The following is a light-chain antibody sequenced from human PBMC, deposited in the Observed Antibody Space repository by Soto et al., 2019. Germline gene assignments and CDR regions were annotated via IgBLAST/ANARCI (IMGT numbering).Light chain of an antibody. J-gene: IGLJ2*01. CDR2: DSN. V-gene: IGLV1-51*01. CDR3: GTWDSSLSAVV. Sequence: QSALTQPPSVSAAPGQKVTISCSGSSSNIGNNYVSWYQQLPGTAPKLLIYDSNKRPSGIPDRFSGSMSGTSATLGITGLQTGDEADYYCGTWDSSLSAVVFGGGTKLTVL. CDR1: SSNIGNNY.